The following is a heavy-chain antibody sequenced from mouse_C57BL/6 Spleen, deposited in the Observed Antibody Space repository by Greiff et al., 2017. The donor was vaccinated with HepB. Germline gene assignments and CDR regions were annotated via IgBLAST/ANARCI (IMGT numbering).Heavy chain of an antibody. V-gene: IGHV1-52*01. J-gene: IGHJ2*01. D-gene: IGHD1-1*01. CDR2: IDPSDSET. CDR1: GYTFTSYW. Sequence: VQLQQPGAELVRPGSSVKLSCKASGYTFTSYWMHWVKQRPIQGLEWIGNIDPSDSETHYNQKFKDKATLTVDKSSSTAYMQLSSLTSEDSAVYYCARSNMYYGSSPYFDYWGQGTTLTVSS. CDR3: ARSNMYYGSSPYFDY.